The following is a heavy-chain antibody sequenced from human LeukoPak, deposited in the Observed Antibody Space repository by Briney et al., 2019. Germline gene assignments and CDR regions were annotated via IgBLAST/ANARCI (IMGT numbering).Heavy chain of an antibody. D-gene: IGHD3-3*01. V-gene: IGHV3-69-1*01. Sequence: GGSLRLSWAASGXTFSSHSLNWVRQAPGKGLEWIATMTSTNNIHYADSVKGRFTISRDNAENSVYLQMNSLRDEDTAVYSCARAQTLFWEFDGFDIWGRGTKVTVSS. CDR3: ARAQTLFWEFDGFDI. J-gene: IGHJ3*02. CDR2: MTSTNNI. CDR1: GXTFSSHS.